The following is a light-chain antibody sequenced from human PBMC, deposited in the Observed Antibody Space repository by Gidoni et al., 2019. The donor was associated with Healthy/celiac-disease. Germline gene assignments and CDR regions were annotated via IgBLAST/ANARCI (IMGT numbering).Light chain of an antibody. Sequence: EIVLTQSPGTLSLSPGERATLSCRASQSVSSSYLAWYQQKPGQAPRLLIYGASSRATGIPDRFSGSGSGTDFTLTISRLEPEDFAGDYCQQYGSSPRYSFGQGTKLEIK. J-gene: IGKJ2*03. CDR2: GAS. V-gene: IGKV3-20*01. CDR3: QQYGSSPRYS. CDR1: QSVSSSY.